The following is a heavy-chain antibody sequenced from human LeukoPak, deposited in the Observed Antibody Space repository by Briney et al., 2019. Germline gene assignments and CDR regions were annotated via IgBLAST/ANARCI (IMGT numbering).Heavy chain of an antibody. CDR2: IRSKAYGETA. V-gene: IGHV3-49*03. D-gene: IGHD1-1*01. J-gene: IGHJ4*02. CDR1: GFTFGDYA. Sequence: GGSLRLSCTASGFTFGDYAVSWIRQAPGKGLEWVGFIRSKAYGETADYAASVKGRFTISRDDSKAIAYLQMNSLKTEDTAVYHCTRDRGAYNLYDYWGQGTLVTVSS. CDR3: TRDRGAYNLYDY.